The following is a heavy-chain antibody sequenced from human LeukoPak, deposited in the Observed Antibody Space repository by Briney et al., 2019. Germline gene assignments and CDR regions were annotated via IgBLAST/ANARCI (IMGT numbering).Heavy chain of an antibody. Sequence: SETLSLTCTVSGGSISSYYWSWIRQPPGKGLEWIGEINHSGSTNYNPSLKSRVTISVDTSKNQFSLKLSSVTAADTAVYYCARGLIAVAGTDYWGQGTLVTVSS. V-gene: IGHV4-34*01. CDR3: ARGLIAVAGTDY. J-gene: IGHJ4*02. D-gene: IGHD6-19*01. CDR1: GGSISSYY. CDR2: INHSGST.